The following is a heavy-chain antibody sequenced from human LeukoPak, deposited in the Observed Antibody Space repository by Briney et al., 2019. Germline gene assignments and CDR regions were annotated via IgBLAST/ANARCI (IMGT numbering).Heavy chain of an antibody. CDR3: AKHGPNYGDYSDPFDY. D-gene: IGHD4-17*01. Sequence: PGGSLRLSCAASGFTFSSYAMSWVRQAPGKGLEWVSAISGSGGSTYYADSVKGRFTISRDNSKNTLYLQMNSLRAEDTAVYYCAKHGPNYGDYSDPFDYWGQGTLVTVSS. J-gene: IGHJ4*02. CDR1: GFTFSSYA. CDR2: ISGSGGST. V-gene: IGHV3-23*01.